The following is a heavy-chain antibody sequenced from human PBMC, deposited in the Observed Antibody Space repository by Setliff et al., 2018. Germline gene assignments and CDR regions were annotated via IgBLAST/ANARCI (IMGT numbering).Heavy chain of an antibody. CDR2: INHTGGT. J-gene: IGHJ3*01. V-gene: IGHV4-34*01. Sequence: SETLSLTCAVYGGSFSGSFWSWIRQPPGKGLEWIGEINHTGGTNYTPSLKSRVTISVDTSKNQFSLKLTSVTAADTAVYYCARAHRYFSDTSGYFYDQGRSAFDVWGQGTMVTVSS. CDR3: ARAHRYFSDTSGYFYDQGRSAFDV. CDR1: GGSFSGSF. D-gene: IGHD3-22*01.